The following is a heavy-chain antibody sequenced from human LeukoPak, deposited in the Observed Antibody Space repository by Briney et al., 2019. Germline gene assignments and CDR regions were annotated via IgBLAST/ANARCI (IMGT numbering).Heavy chain of an antibody. J-gene: IGHJ4*02. CDR1: GVSIRSYY. D-gene: IGHD6-13*01. CDR2: IFYSGNI. Sequence: SETLFLTCTVSGVSIRSYYWTWIRQPPGKGLEWIGYIFYSGNINYSPSLKSRVTISVDTSNNQLSLKLTSVTAADTAVHYCARAASSWSFDYWGQGTLVTVSS. V-gene: IGHV4-59*01. CDR3: ARAASSWSFDY.